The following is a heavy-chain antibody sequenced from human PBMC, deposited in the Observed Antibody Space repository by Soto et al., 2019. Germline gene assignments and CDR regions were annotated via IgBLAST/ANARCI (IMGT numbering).Heavy chain of an antibody. Sequence: PSETLSLTCSLSGGAIGGYYWSWIRQPPGKALEWIGYVSYSGSTDYHPSLKSRVSISIDTSKNLISLKLSSVTAADTAVYYCARGEEVRGVLRWFDPWGQGTLVTVSS. CDR2: VSYSGST. CDR3: ARGEEVRGVLRWFDP. V-gene: IGHV4-59*01. D-gene: IGHD3-10*01. CDR1: GGAIGGYY. J-gene: IGHJ5*02.